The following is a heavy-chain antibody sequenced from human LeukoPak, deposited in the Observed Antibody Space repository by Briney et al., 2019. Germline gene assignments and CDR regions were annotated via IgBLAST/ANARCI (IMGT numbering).Heavy chain of an antibody. CDR2: ISYDGSNK. CDR3: ASTVAPQYYFDY. D-gene: IGHD4-11*01. J-gene: IGHJ4*02. V-gene: IGHV3-30*03. CDR1: GFTFSSYG. Sequence: GGSLRLSCAASGFTFSSYGMHWVRQAPGKGLEWVAVISYDGSNKYYADSVKGRFTISRDNSKNTLYLQMNSLRAEDTAVYCCASTVAPQYYFDYWGQGTLVTVSS.